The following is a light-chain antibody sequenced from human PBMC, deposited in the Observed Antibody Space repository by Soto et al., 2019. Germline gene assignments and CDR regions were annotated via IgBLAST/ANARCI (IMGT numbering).Light chain of an antibody. J-gene: IGKJ1*01. CDR2: GAS. Sequence: EIVMTQSPGTLSVSPGERATLSCRASQSVSSNLAWYQLKPGQAPRLLIYGASTRATGIPARFSGSRSGTEFTLTISSLQSEDFAVYYCQQYNNWPRTFGQGTKVEIK. CDR3: QQYNNWPRT. CDR1: QSVSSN. V-gene: IGKV3-15*01.